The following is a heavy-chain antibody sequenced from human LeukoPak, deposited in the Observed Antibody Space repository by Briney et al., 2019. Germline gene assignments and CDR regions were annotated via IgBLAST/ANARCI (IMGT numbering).Heavy chain of an antibody. D-gene: IGHD6-19*01. CDR3: AKTTTRYSSGRYPGWPVDY. CDR1: GFTFSSYA. CDR2: IFGSGGST. J-gene: IGHJ4*02. Sequence: GGSLRLSCAASGFTFSSYAMYWVRQAPGKGLEWVSGIFGSGGSTHYADSVKGRFTISRDNSKNTVYLQMNSLRAEDTAVYYCAKTTTRYSSGRYPGWPVDYWGQGTLVTVSS. V-gene: IGHV3-23*01.